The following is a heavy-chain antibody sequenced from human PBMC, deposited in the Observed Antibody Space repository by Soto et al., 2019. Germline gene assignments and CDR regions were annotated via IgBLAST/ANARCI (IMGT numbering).Heavy chain of an antibody. CDR3: ARGAMVRGVIIHKPYNWFDP. D-gene: IGHD3-10*01. CDR1: GYTFTSYY. Sequence: ASVKVSCKTSGYTFTSYYMHWVRQAPGQGLEWMGWISAYNGNTNYAQKLQGRVTMTTDTSTSTAYMELRSPRSDDTAVYYCARGAMVRGVIIHKPYNWFDPWGQGTLVTVSS. CDR2: ISAYNGNT. V-gene: IGHV1-18*04. J-gene: IGHJ5*02.